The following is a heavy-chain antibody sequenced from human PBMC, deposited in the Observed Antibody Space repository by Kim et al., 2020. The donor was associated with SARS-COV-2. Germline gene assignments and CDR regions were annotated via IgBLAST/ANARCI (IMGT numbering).Heavy chain of an antibody. D-gene: IGHD2-15*01. CDR2: ISYDGSNK. J-gene: IGHJ6*02. CDR3: AKDRRILQGGMDV. CDR1: GFTFSSYG. V-gene: IGHV3-30*18. Sequence: GGSLRLSCAASGFTFSSYGMHWVRQAPGKGLEWVAVISYDGSNKYYADSVKGRFTISRDKSKNTLYLQMNSLRAEDTAVYYCAKDRRILQGGMDVWGQGTTVAVSS.